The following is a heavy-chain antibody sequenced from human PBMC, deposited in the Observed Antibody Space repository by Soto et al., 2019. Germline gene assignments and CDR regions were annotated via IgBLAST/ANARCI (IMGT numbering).Heavy chain of an antibody. CDR2: ISGSGSTI. D-gene: IGHD2-15*01. Sequence: QVQLVESGGGLVQPGGSLRLSCAASGFTFSDYYMSWIRQAPGKGLVWVSYISGSGSTIYYADSVKGRFTISRDNAKNSLHLQMNSLRAEDTAVYYCASGVAASHFYYYYMDVWGKGTTVTVSS. CDR3: ASGVAASHFYYYYMDV. CDR1: GFTFSDYY. V-gene: IGHV3-11*01. J-gene: IGHJ6*03.